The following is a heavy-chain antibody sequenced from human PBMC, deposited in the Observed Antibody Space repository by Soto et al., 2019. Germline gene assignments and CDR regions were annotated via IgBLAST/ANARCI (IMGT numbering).Heavy chain of an antibody. D-gene: IGHD4-17*01. CDR3: AADLGDYGSGKYYSHGMHV. Sequence: GASVKVSCKASGVTFTSSAVQWVRQALGQRLEWIGWIVVGSGNTNYAQKFQERVTITRDMSTSTAYMELSSLRSEDTAVYYCAADLGDYGSGKYYSHGMHVWGQGTTVTLSS. J-gene: IGHJ6*02. V-gene: IGHV1-58*01. CDR2: IVVGSGNT. CDR1: GVTFTSSA.